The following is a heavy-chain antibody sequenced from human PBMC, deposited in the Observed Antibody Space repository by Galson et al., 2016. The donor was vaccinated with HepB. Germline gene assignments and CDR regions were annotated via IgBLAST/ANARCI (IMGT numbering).Heavy chain of an antibody. CDR3: ARTRSWLVISSAFDI. D-gene: IGHD6-19*01. CDR2: ISHRGNT. J-gene: IGHJ3*02. CDR1: GASISSSHNY. Sequence: LTCTVSGASISSSHNYWGWIRQSPGKGLEWIGSISHRGNTYYKPSLKTRLSISMDTSHNQFSLKLTSVTAADTALYYCARTRSWLVISSAFDIWGQGTGVSVSS. V-gene: IGHV4-39*01.